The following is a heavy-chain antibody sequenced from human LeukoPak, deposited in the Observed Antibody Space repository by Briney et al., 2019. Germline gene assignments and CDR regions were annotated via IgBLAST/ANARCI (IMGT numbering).Heavy chain of an antibody. CDR2: IKEDARAY. CDR3: ARWRKDSSGWSIDY. V-gene: IGHV3-7*01. D-gene: IGHD6-19*01. Sequence: GGSLRLSCVASGFTFSSNYMSWVRQAPGKGLEWVANIKEDARAYSYVDSVKGRFTISRDNAKNSLYLQMNSLRAEDTAVYYCARWRKDSSGWSIDYWGQGTLVTVSS. CDR1: GFTFSSNY. J-gene: IGHJ4*02.